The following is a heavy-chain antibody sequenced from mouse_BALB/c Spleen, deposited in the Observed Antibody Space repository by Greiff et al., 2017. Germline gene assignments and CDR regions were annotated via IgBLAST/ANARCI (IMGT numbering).Heavy chain of an antibody. CDR1: GFTFSSYA. CDR3: ARTYQSY. CDR2: ISSGGSYT. V-gene: IGHV5-9-4*01. Sequence: EVMLVESGGGLVKPGGSLKLSCAASGFTFSSYAMSWVRQSPEKRLEWVAEISSGGSYTYYPDTVTGRFTISRDNAKNTLYLEMSSLRSEDTAMYYCARTYQSYWGQGTLVTVSA. J-gene: IGHJ3*01. D-gene: IGHD5-1*01.